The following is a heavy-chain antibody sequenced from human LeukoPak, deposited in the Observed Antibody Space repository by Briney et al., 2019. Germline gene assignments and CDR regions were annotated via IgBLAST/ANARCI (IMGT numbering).Heavy chain of an antibody. CDR2: TYYRSKWYN. D-gene: IGHD1-26*01. CDR3: AREGVGVTMAH. J-gene: IGHJ4*02. CDR1: GDSVSSNSAV. Sequence: SQTLSLTFAISGDSVSSNSAVWGWIRQSPSRGLEWLGRTYYRSKWYNDYAVSVKGRITINADTSKNQFSLQLNSVTPEDTAVYYCAREGVGVTMAHWGQGTLVTVSS. V-gene: IGHV6-1*01.